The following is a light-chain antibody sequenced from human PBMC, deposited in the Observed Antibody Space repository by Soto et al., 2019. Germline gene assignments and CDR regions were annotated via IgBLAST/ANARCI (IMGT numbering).Light chain of an antibody. V-gene: IGLV4-60*02. Sequence: QSVLTQSSSASASLGSSVKLTCTLSSGHSSYIIAWHQQQPGKAPRYLMKLEGSGSYNKGSGVPDRFSGSSSGADRYLTISTLQFEDEADYYCETWDSNVWVFGGGTQLTVL. CDR3: ETWDSNVWV. J-gene: IGLJ3*02. CDR1: SGHSSYI. CDR2: LEGSGSY.